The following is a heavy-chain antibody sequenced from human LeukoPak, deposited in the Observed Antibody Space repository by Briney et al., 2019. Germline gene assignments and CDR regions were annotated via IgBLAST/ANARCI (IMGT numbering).Heavy chain of an antibody. CDR1: GFTFSTYS. J-gene: IGHJ4*02. CDR2: ISSVSSFI. V-gene: IGHV3-21*01. D-gene: IGHD3-22*01. Sequence: GGSLRLSCAASGFTFSTYSMNWVRQAPGKGLEWVSSISSVSSFIYYADSVKGRFTISRDNAKNSLFLQMNSLRAEDTAVYYCARESSGYFYWGQGTLVTVSS. CDR3: ARESSGYFY.